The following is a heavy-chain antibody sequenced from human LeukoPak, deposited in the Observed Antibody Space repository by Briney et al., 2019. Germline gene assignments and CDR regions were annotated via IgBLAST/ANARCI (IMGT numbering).Heavy chain of an antibody. CDR3: ARDDRDFYDSSGSYYFDY. V-gene: IGHV3-48*03. CDR1: GFTFSSYE. CDR2: ISSSGSTI. D-gene: IGHD3-22*01. J-gene: IGHJ4*02. Sequence: GGSLRLSCAASGFTFSSYEMNWVRQAPGKGLEWVSYISSSGSTIYYADSVKGRFTISRDNAKNSLYLQMNSLRAEDTAVYYCARDDRDFYDSSGSYYFDYWGQGTLVTVSS.